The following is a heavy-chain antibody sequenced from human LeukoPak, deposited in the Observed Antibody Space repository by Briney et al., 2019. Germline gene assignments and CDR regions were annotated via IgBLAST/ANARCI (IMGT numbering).Heavy chain of an antibody. V-gene: IGHV3-21*01. D-gene: IGHD3-22*01. CDR2: ISSSSSYI. CDR3: ARGSDYYYDSSGVDY. CDR1: GFXFSSYR. J-gene: IGHJ4*02. Sequence: GESLRLSCAASGFXFSSYRINWVRQAPGKGLEWVSSISSSSSYIYYADSVKGRFTISRDNAKNSLYLQMSSLRAEDTAVYYCARGSDYYYDSSGVDYWGQGTLVTVSS.